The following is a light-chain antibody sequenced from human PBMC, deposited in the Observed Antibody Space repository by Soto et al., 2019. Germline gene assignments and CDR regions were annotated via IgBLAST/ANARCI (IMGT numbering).Light chain of an antibody. V-gene: IGKV1-39*01. CDR1: QSISNH. Sequence: DIQMTQSPSSLSASVEDRVIITCRASQSISNHLNWYQQKPGKAPKLLIFAASSLQSGVPSRFSGSRSGPDFTLTISSLQPEDFATYYFKQSYSSPPAFGQGTKVEIK. CDR3: KQSYSSPPA. CDR2: AAS. J-gene: IGKJ1*01.